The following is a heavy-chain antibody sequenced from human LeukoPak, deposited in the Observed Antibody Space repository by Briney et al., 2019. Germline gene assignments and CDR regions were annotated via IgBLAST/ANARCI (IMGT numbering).Heavy chain of an antibody. D-gene: IGHD4-17*01. V-gene: IGHV3-64*01. CDR3: ASTVTTPYYYYGMDV. CDR2: ISSNGGST. Sequence: PGGSLRLSCAASGFTFSSYAMHWVRQAPGKGLEYVSAISSNGGSTYYANSVKGRFTIPRDNSKNTLYLQMNSLRAEDTAVYYCASTVTTPYYYYGMDVWGQGTTVTVSS. CDR1: GFTFSSYA. J-gene: IGHJ6*02.